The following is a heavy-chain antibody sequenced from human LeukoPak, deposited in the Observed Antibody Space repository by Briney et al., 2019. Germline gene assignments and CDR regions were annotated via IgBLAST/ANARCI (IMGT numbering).Heavy chain of an antibody. Sequence: ASVKVSCKASGGTFSSYAISWVRQAPGQGLEWVGGIIPIFGTANYAQKFQGRVTITADKSTSTAYMELSSLRSEDTAVYYCARVPGTYYYGSGSYYGTLYYYYYMDVWGKGTTVTVSS. CDR2: IIPIFGTA. D-gene: IGHD3-10*01. CDR1: GGTFSSYA. J-gene: IGHJ6*03. V-gene: IGHV1-69*06. CDR3: ARVPGTYYYGSGSYYGTLYYYYYMDV.